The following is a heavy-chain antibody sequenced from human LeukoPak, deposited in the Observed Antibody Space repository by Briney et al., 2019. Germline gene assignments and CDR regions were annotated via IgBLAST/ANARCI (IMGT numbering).Heavy chain of an antibody. D-gene: IGHD3-10*01. J-gene: IGHJ4*02. Sequence: GGSLRLSCAASGFTFSNYAMTWVRQAPGKGLEWVSSISSGGSTFYADSVKGRFTISRDNSENMLYLQMNSLRPEDMAVYYCARDWGYDSGTYCVYWGQGTLVTVSS. V-gene: IGHV3-23*01. CDR3: ARDWGYDSGTYCVY. CDR1: GFTFSNYA. CDR2: ISSGGST.